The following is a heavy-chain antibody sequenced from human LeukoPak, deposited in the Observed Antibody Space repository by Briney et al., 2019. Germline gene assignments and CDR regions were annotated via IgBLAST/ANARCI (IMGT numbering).Heavy chain of an antibody. CDR1: GGSFSGYY. Sequence: SETLSLTCAVYGGSFSGYYWSWIRQPPGKGLEWIGEINHSGSTNYNPSLKSRVTISIDTSKNQFSLKLSSVTAADTAVYYCARGLGDSKVYWGQGTLVTVSS. V-gene: IGHV4-34*01. D-gene: IGHD3-22*01. CDR3: ARGLGDSKVY. CDR2: INHSGST. J-gene: IGHJ4*02.